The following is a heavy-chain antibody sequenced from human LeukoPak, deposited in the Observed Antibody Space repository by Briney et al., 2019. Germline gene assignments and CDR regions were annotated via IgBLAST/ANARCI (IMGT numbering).Heavy chain of an antibody. CDR3: AKFSSGWYYFDY. V-gene: IGHV3-7*01. D-gene: IGHD6-19*01. CDR1: GFTFSSYW. J-gene: IGHJ4*02. Sequence: GGSLRLSCAASGFTFSSYWMSWVRQAPGKGLEWVANIKQDGSEKYYVDSVKGRLTISRDNAKNSLYLQMNSLRAEDTAVYYCAKFSSGWYYFDYWGQGTLVTVSS. CDR2: IKQDGSEK.